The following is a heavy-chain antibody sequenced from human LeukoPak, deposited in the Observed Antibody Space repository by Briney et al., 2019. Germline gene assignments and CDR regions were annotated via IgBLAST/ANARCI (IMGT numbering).Heavy chain of an antibody. CDR1: GGSFSGYY. CDR2: INHSGST. Sequence: SETLSLTCAVYGGSFSGYYWSWIRQPPGKGLEWIGEINHSGSTNYNPSLKSRVTISVDTSKNQFSLKLSSVTAADTAVYYCARDAYCSGGGCYPGWFDPWGQGTLVTVSS. CDR3: ARDAYCSGGGCYPGWFDP. V-gene: IGHV4-34*01. J-gene: IGHJ5*02. D-gene: IGHD2-15*01.